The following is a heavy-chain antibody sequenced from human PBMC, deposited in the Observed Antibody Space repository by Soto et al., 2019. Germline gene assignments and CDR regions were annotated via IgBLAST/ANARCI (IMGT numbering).Heavy chain of an antibody. V-gene: IGHV1-69*13. Sequence: GASVKVSCKASGGTFTNSVISWVRQAPGQGPEWMGEMNPMFRTTNYAQKFQGRVTFSADESTSIGYMELSTLRSEDTAVYYCVRGRPRHYGTSAYWVLLDHWGQGTLVTVSS. D-gene: IGHD5-12*01. J-gene: IGHJ4*02. CDR3: VRGRPRHYGTSAYWVLLDH. CDR2: MNPMFRTT. CDR1: GGTFTNSV.